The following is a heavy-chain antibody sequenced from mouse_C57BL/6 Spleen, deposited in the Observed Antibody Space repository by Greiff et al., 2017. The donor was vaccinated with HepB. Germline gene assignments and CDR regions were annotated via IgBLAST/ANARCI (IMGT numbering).Heavy chain of an antibody. V-gene: IGHV1-52*01. CDR2: IDPSDSET. CDR3: ARGPQYYGSSYVATYYYAMDY. D-gene: IGHD1-1*01. Sequence: VQLQQPGAELVRPGSSVKLSCKASGYTFTCYWMHWVKQRPIQGLEWIGNIDPSDSETHYNQKFKDKATLTVDKSSSTAYMQLSSLTSEDSAVYYCARGPQYYGSSYVATYYYAMDYWGQGTSVTVSS. CDR1: GYTFTCYW. J-gene: IGHJ4*01.